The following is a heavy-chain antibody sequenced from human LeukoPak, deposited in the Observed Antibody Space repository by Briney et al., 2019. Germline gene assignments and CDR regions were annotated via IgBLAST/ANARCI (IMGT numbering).Heavy chain of an antibody. CDR1: GLTFSSYS. J-gene: IGHJ4*02. D-gene: IGHD3-3*01. Sequence: PGGSLRLSCAASGLTFSSYSMNWVRQAPGKGLEWVSSISSSSSYIYYADSAKGRFTISRDNAKNSLYLQMNSLRAEDTAVYYCARAAHTIFGEPNEFDYWGQGTLVTVSS. CDR2: ISSSSSYI. V-gene: IGHV3-21*01. CDR3: ARAAHTIFGEPNEFDY.